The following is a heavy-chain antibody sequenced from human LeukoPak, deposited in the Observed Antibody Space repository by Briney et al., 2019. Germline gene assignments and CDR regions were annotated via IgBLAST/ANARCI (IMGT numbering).Heavy chain of an antibody. CDR2: INHSGST. CDR3: ARMTTSAFDI. V-gene: IGHV4-34*01. J-gene: IGHJ3*02. D-gene: IGHD4-11*01. CDR1: GGSFSGYY. Sequence: SETLSLTCAVYGGSFSGYYWSWIRQAPGKGLEWIGEINHSGSTNYNPSLKSRVTISVDTSKNQFSLKLSSVTAADTAVYYCARMTTSAFDIWGQGTMVTVSS.